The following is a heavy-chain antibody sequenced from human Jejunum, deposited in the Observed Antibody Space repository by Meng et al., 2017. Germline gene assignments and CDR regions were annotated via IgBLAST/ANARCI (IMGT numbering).Heavy chain of an antibody. D-gene: IGHD3-22*01. CDR3: ARDNYDTASRFNY. J-gene: IGHJ4*02. V-gene: IGHV7-4-1*02. CDR2: INTNNGNP. CDR1: GYTFTSYA. Sequence: GQLLQSGSELKEPGASVKVSCKASGYTFTSYAINWLRQAPGQGPEWMGWINTNNGNPTYAQGFTGRFVFSLDTSISTAYVQISSLKVEDTAMYYCARDNYDTASRFNYWGQGTLVTVSS.